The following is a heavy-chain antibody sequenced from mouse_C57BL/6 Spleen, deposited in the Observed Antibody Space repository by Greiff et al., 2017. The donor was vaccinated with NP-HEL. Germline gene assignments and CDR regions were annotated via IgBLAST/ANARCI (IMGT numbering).Heavy chain of an antibody. J-gene: IGHJ2*01. V-gene: IGHV5-4*01. CDR1: GFTFSSYA. Sequence: EVHLVESGGGLVKPGGSLKLSCAASGFTFSSYAMSWVRQTPEKRLEWVATISDGGSYTYYPDNVKGRFTISRDNAKNNLYLQMSHLKSEDTAMYYCARDEGFITTVVGFDYWGQGTTLTVSS. CDR2: ISDGGSYT. D-gene: IGHD1-1*01. CDR3: ARDEGFITTVVGFDY.